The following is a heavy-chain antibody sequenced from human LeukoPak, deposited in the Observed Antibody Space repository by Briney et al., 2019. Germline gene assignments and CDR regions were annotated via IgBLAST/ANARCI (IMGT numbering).Heavy chain of an antibody. CDR3: ARAGSSWYVGKSNY. CDR2: IIPILGIA. J-gene: IGHJ4*02. V-gene: IGHV1-69*04. Sequence: ASVKVSCKASGGAFSSYAISWVRQAPGQGLEWMGRIIPILGIANYAQKFQGRVTITADKSTSTAYMELSSLRSEDTAVYYCARAGSSWYVGKSNYWGQGTLVTVSS. CDR1: GGAFSSYA. D-gene: IGHD6-13*01.